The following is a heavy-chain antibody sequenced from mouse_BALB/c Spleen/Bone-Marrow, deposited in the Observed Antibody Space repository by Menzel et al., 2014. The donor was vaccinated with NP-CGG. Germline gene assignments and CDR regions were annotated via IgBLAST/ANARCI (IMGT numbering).Heavy chain of an antibody. D-gene: IGHD4-1*01. J-gene: IGHJ3*01. CDR3: AGGCTVGRFAY. V-gene: IGHV1-9*01. CDR2: ILPGSGST. Sequence: VQLQQSGAELMKPGASVKISCKATGYTFSSYWIEWVKQRPGHGLEWIGEILPGSGSTNYNEKFKGKATFTADTSSNTAYMQLSSLTSEDSAVYYCAGGCTVGRFAYWGQGTLVTVSA. CDR1: GYTFSSYW.